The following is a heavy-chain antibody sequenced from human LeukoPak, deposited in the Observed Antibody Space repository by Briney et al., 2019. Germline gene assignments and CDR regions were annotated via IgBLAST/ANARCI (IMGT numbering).Heavy chain of an antibody. CDR1: GGSFSGYY. CDR3: ARGRFDFWSGPFAGD. V-gene: IGHV4-34*01. Sequence: SETLSLTCAVYGGSFSGYYWSWTRQPPGKGLEWIGEINHSGSTNYNPSLKSRVTISVDTSKNQFPLKLSSVTAADTAVYYCARGRFDFWSGPFAGDWGQGTLVTVSS. D-gene: IGHD3-3*01. CDR2: INHSGST. J-gene: IGHJ4*02.